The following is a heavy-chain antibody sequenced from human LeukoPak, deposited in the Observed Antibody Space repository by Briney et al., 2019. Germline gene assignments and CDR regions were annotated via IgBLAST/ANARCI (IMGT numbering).Heavy chain of an antibody. CDR3: ARHHRSGYYEVDY. Sequence: SETLSLTCTVSGGSISSGDYFWNWIRQPPGKGLEWIGYISNSGSTSYNPSLKGRATMSVDTSKNQFSLKLNSVTAADTAVYYCARHHRSGYYEVDYWGQGTLVTVSS. CDR1: GGSISSGDYF. V-gene: IGHV4-30-4*01. CDR2: ISNSGST. J-gene: IGHJ4*02. D-gene: IGHD6-25*01.